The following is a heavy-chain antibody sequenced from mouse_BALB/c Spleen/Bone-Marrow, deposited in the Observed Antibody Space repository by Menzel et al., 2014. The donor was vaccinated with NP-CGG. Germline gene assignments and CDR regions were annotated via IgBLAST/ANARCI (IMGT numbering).Heavy chain of an antibody. CDR2: ILPGSGST. Sequence: VQLQQSGAELMKPGASVKISCKATGYTFSSYWIEWVKQRPGHGLEWIGEILPGSGSTNYDEKFKGRATFTADTSSNTANMQLSRLTSEDSAVYYCAGVITTTGRHWFAYWGQGTLVTVSA. D-gene: IGHD2-4*01. CDR3: AGVITTTGRHWFAY. CDR1: GYTFSSYW. J-gene: IGHJ3*01. V-gene: IGHV1-9*01.